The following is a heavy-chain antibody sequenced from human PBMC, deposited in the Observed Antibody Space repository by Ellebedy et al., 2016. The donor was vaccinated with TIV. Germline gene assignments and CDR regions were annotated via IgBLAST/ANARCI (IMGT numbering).Heavy chain of an antibody. J-gene: IGHJ6*02. CDR3: ARDIFVDTVQNTYYYYGMDV. CDR1: GGSISSYY. Sequence: SETLSLTCTVSGGSISSYYWSWIRQPPGKGLEWIGYIYYSGSTNYNPSLKSRVTISVDTSKNQFSLKLSSVTAADTAVYYCARDIFVDTVQNTYYYYGMDVWGQGTTVTVSS. D-gene: IGHD5-18*01. V-gene: IGHV4-59*01. CDR2: IYYSGST.